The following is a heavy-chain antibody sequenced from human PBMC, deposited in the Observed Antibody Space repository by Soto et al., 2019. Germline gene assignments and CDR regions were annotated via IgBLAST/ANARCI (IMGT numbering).Heavy chain of an antibody. CDR2: IYYSGST. V-gene: IGHV4-39*01. CDR1: GGSISSSSYY. CDR3: ARLYDFRSGYSDFDY. Sequence: SETLSLTCTVSGGSISSSSYYWGWIRQPPGKGLEWIGSIYYSGSTYYNPSLKSRVTISVDTSKNQFSLKLSSVTAADTAVYYCARLYDFRSGYSDFDYWGQGTLVTVSS. D-gene: IGHD3-3*01. J-gene: IGHJ4*02.